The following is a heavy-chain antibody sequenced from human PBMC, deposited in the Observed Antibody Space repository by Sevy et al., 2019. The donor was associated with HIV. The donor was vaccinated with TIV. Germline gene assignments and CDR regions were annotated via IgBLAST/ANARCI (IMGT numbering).Heavy chain of an antibody. D-gene: IGHD3-22*01. J-gene: IGHJ4*02. CDR2: ISGSGGST. V-gene: IGHV3-23*01. Sequence: GGSLRLSCAASGFTFSSYAMSWVRQAPGKGLEWVSAISGSGGSTYYADSVKGRFTISRDNSKNTLYLQRNSLRAEDTAVYYCAKDRAPGYYDSSGYVDYWGQGTLVTVSS. CDR1: GFTFSSYA. CDR3: AKDRAPGYYDSSGYVDY.